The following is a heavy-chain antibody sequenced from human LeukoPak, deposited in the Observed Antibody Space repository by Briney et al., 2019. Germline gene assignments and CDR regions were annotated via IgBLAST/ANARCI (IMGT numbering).Heavy chain of an antibody. Sequence: ASVKVSCKVSGYTLTELSMHWVRQAPGKGLEWMGGFDPEDGETIYAQKFQGRVTMTEDTSTDTAYMELSSLRSEDTAVYYCATHYDYVWGSYRYDYWGQGTLVIVSS. D-gene: IGHD3-16*02. V-gene: IGHV1-24*01. CDR2: FDPEDGET. CDR1: GYTLTELS. CDR3: ATHYDYVWGSYRYDY. J-gene: IGHJ4*02.